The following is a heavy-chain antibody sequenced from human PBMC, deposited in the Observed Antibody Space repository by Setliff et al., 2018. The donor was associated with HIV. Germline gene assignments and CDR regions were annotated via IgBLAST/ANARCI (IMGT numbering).Heavy chain of an antibody. Sequence: ASVKVSCKVSGYSLTDLSIHWVRQAPGKGLEWMGGFDPEDGETVYAQKLQGRVTMTEDTSTDTAYMELSSLGSEDTAMYYCATIRAYYYDSSGQEYFQYWGHGTLVTVS. CDR2: FDPEDGET. J-gene: IGHJ1*01. V-gene: IGHV1-24*01. CDR1: GYSLTDLS. D-gene: IGHD3-22*01. CDR3: ATIRAYYYDSSGQEYFQY.